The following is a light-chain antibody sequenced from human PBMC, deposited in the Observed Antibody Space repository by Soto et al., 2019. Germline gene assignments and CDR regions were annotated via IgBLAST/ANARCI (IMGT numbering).Light chain of an antibody. Sequence: EIVLTQSPGTLSLSPGERATLSCRASQSVSSSYLAWYQQKPGQAPRLLIYGASSRATGIPVRFSGSGSGTAFTLTISSLEPEDFAVYYCQQYGSSPTYTVRQGTKMEIK. CDR2: GAS. CDR1: QSVSSSY. CDR3: QQYGSSPTYT. V-gene: IGKV3-20*01. J-gene: IGKJ2*01.